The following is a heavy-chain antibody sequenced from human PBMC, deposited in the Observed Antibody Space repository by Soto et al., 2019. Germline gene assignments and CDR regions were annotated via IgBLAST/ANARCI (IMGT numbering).Heavy chain of an antibody. CDR2: IMPVFPTP. Sequence: QVQLVQSGAEVKKPGSSVKVSCKTSGGTFRTSAISWVRQAPGQGLEWMGGIMPVFPTPDYAQKFQARVTITADESTRTAYMELSSLRSEDTAVYYCARDKDRQQLGGNYYYVMDVWGQGTTVTVSS. CDR1: GGTFRTSA. J-gene: IGHJ6*01. V-gene: IGHV1-69*12. CDR3: ARDKDRQQLGGNYYYVMDV. D-gene: IGHD3-3*02.